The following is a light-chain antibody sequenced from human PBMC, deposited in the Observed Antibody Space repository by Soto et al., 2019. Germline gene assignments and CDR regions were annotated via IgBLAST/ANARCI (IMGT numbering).Light chain of an antibody. J-gene: IGKJ1*01. CDR3: QQRSEWPRT. V-gene: IGKV3-11*01. CDR2: DAS. CDR1: QSISSS. Sequence: EIVLTQSLATLSLSPGERATLSCRASQSISSSLAWYQQKPGQAPRLLIYDASSRATGFPARFSGSGSGTDFTLTIGSLEPEDFAVYYCQQRSEWPRTFGQGTKVDIK.